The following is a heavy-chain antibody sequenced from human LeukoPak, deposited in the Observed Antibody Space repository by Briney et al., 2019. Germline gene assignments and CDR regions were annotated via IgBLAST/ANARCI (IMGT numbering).Heavy chain of an antibody. CDR2: INHSGST. CDR1: SGSFSGYY. J-gene: IGHJ4*02. CDR3: ARGGLYSSASYYFDY. V-gene: IGHV4-34*01. D-gene: IGHD6-6*01. Sequence: SETLSLTCAVYSGSFSGYYWSWIRQPPGKGLEWIGEINHSGSTNYNPSLKSRVTISVDTSKNQFSLKLSSVTAADTAVYYCARGGLYSSASYYFDYWGQGTLVTVSS.